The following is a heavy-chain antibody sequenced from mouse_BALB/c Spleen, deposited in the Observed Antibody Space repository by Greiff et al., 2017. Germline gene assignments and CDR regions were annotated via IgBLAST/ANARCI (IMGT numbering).Heavy chain of an antibody. CDR3: ARDEGVLAWFAY. V-gene: IGHV5-9-4*01. Sequence: EVKLQESGGGLVKPGGSLKLSCAASGFTFSSYAMSWVRQSPEKRLEWVAEISSGGSYTYYPDTVTGRFTISRDNAKNTLYLEMSSLRSEDTAMYYCARDEGVLAWFAYWGQGTLVTVSA. J-gene: IGHJ3*01. D-gene: IGHD2-14*01. CDR1: GFTFSSYA. CDR2: ISSGGSYT.